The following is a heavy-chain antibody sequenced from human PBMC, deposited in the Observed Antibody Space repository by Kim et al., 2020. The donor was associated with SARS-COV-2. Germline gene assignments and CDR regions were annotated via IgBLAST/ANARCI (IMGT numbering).Heavy chain of an antibody. J-gene: IGHJ5*02. D-gene: IGHD6-19*01. CDR3: ARGRSGWYKYNWFDP. V-gene: IGHV4-34*01. CDR2: INHSGST. CDR1: GGSFSGYY. Sequence: SETLSLTCAVYGGSFSGYYWSWIRQPPGKGLEWIGEINHSGSTNYNPSLKSRVTISVDTSKNQFSLKLRSVTAADTAVYYCARGRSGWYKYNWFDPWGQGTLVTVSS.